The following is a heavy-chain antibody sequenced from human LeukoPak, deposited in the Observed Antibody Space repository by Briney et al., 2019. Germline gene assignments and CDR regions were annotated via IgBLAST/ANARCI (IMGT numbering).Heavy chain of an antibody. D-gene: IGHD2-15*01. CDR3: ARYCSGGSCYRDAFDI. Sequence: SETLSLTCAVSGGSISSGGYSWSWIRQPPGKGLEWIGYIYHSGSTYYNPSLKSRVTISVDRSKNQFSLKLSSVTAADTAVYYSARYCSGGSCYRDAFDIWGQGTMVTVSS. J-gene: IGHJ3*02. CDR2: IYHSGST. V-gene: IGHV4-30-2*01. CDR1: GGSISSGGYS.